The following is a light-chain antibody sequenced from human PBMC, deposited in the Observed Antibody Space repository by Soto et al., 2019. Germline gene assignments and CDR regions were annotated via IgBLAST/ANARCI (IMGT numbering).Light chain of an antibody. V-gene: IGKV3-11*01. CDR3: RQYGSLIT. Sequence: DIVLTQSPATLSLSSGDRATLSCRASQSVSSSLAWYQQQPGQAPRLLIYDASSRASGIPARFSGSGSGTDFTLTISSLEPEDSAVYYCRQYGSLITFGQGTRLEIK. CDR2: DAS. J-gene: IGKJ5*01. CDR1: QSVSSS.